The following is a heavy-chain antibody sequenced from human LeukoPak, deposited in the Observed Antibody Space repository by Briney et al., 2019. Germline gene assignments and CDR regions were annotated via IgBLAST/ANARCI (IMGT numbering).Heavy chain of an antibody. J-gene: IGHJ4*02. CDR2: IYYSGST. CDR1: GGSFSGYY. D-gene: IGHD1-26*01. CDR3: ASLRERSYYARGFDY. Sequence: PSETLSLTCAVYGGSFSGYYWSWIRQPPGKGLEWIGSIYYSGSTFYSPSLKSRVTISVDTSKNQFSLKLSSVIAADTAVYYCASLRERSYYARGFDYWGQGTLVTVSS. V-gene: IGHV4-34*01.